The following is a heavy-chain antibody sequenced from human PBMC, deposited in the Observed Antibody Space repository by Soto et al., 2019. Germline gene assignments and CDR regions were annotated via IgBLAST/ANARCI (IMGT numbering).Heavy chain of an antibody. CDR2: ISTSSSYT. D-gene: IGHD3-3*01. CDR3: ARDRYDFWSGYRLATQKPLDY. J-gene: IGHJ4*02. V-gene: IGHV3-11*06. Sequence: GGSLRLSCVASGFTFSDHYMTWIRQAPGKGLEWLSYISTSSSYTNYADSVKGRFTISRDNSKNTLYLQMNSLRAEDTAVYYCARDRYDFWSGYRLATQKPLDYWGQGTLVTVSS. CDR1: GFTFSDHY.